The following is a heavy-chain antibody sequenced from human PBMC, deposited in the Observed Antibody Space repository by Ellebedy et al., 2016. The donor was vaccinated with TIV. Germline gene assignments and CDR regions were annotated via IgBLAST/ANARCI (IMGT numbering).Heavy chain of an antibody. D-gene: IGHD3-22*01. V-gene: IGHV4-39*07. CDR2: LNYGGES. J-gene: IGHJ4*02. Sequence: MPSETLSLTCIVSGDSISSTNYFWGWIRQSPGKGLEWIGSLNYGGESYFDPSLKSRVTISVDSSKNQFSLKLNSVTAADTAVYYCARAYDSSGYYIHNFDFWGQGTLVTVSS. CDR1: GDSISSTNYF. CDR3: ARAYDSSGYYIHNFDF.